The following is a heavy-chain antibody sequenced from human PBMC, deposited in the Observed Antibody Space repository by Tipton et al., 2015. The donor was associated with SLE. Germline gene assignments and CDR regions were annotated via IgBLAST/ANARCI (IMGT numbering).Heavy chain of an antibody. D-gene: IGHD2-21*02. CDR2: VPYTGST. Sequence: TLSLTCTISGGSISSYDWSWIRQPPGKGLEFIGYVPYTGSTNYNPSLKSRVTMSIDTSKNQFSLKLTSVTAGDTAVYYCARGLLTWRGAIVGVDVWGQGTTVNVSS. V-gene: IGHV4-59*08. CDR1: GGSISSYD. J-gene: IGHJ6*02. CDR3: ARGLLTWRGAIVGVDV.